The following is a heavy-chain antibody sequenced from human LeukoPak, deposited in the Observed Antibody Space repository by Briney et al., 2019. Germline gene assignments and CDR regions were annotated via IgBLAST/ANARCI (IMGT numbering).Heavy chain of an antibody. CDR1: GYSFTSYW. Sequence: GESLKISCKGSGYSFTSYWIGWVRQMPGKGLERMGIIYPGDSDTRYSPSFQGQVIISADKSISTAYLQWSSLKASDTAMYYCARLYRSWYGEIDYWGQGTLVTVSS. J-gene: IGHJ4*02. V-gene: IGHV5-51*01. CDR3: ARLYRSWYGEIDY. CDR2: IYPGDSDT. D-gene: IGHD6-13*01.